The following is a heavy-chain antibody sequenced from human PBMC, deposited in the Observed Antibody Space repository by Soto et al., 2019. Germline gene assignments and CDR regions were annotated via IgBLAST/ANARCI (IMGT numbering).Heavy chain of an antibody. CDR3: ARARADYYDSSGSPLGY. CDR1: GFTFSSYW. D-gene: IGHD3-22*01. CDR2: IKQDGSEK. J-gene: IGHJ4*02. Sequence: EVQLVESGGGLVQPGGSLRLSCAASGFTFSSYWMSWVRQAPGKGLEWVANIKQDGSEKYYVDSVKGRFTISRDNAKNSLYLQMNSLRAEDTAVYDCARARADYYDSSGSPLGYWGQGTLVTVSS. V-gene: IGHV3-7*04.